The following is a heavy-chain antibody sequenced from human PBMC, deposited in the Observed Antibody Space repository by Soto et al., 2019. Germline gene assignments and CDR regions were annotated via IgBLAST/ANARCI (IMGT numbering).Heavy chain of an antibody. Sequence: PGESLKISCQGSGYSFPTSWIGWVRQMPGKGLEWMGVIYPQVSDTRYSPSFEGQVTFSADTSLSTAYLQWNSLKASDTATYYCARHRAWNDAFDSWGQGTLVTVSS. CDR1: GYSFPTSW. J-gene: IGHJ4*02. CDR2: IYPQVSDT. CDR3: ARHRAWNDAFDS. V-gene: IGHV5-51*01. D-gene: IGHD1-1*01.